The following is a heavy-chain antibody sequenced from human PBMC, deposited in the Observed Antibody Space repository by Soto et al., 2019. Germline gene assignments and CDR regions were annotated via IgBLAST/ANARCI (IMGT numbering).Heavy chain of an antibody. CDR2: IWYDGSNK. CDR3: ARGLRGATKSRYYGMDV. J-gene: IGHJ6*02. V-gene: IGHV3-33*01. D-gene: IGHD1-26*01. CDR1: GFTFSSYG. Sequence: GSLRLSCAASGFTFSSYGMHWVRQAPGKGLEWVAVIWYDGSNKYYADSVKGRFTISRDNSKNTLYLQMNSLRAEDTAVYYCARGLRGATKSRYYGMDVWGQGTTVTVSS.